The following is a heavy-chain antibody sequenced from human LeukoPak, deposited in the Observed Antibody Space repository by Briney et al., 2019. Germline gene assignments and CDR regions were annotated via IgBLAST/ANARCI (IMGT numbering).Heavy chain of an antibody. Sequence: GGSLRLSCAASGFTFSSYAMHWVRQAPGKGLEWVAVISYDGSNKYYADSVKGRFTISRDNSKNTLYLQMNSLRAEDTAVYYCAKDLQGATEYFQHWGQGTLVTVSS. V-gene: IGHV3-30*01. D-gene: IGHD1-26*01. J-gene: IGHJ1*01. CDR2: ISYDGSNK. CDR1: GFTFSSYA. CDR3: AKDLQGATEYFQH.